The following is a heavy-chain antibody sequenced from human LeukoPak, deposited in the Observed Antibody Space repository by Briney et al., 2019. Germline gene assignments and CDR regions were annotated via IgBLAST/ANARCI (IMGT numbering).Heavy chain of an antibody. CDR2: IYHSGST. V-gene: IGHV4-38-2*02. CDR3: ARDRPSRERLVRFDY. D-gene: IGHD6-13*01. Sequence: PSETLSLTCAVSGYSISSGYYWGWIRQPAGKGLEWIGSIYHSGSTYYNPSLKSRVTISVDTSKNQFSLKLSSVTAADTAVYYCARDRPSRERLVRFDYWGQGTLVTVSS. J-gene: IGHJ4*02. CDR1: GYSISSGYY.